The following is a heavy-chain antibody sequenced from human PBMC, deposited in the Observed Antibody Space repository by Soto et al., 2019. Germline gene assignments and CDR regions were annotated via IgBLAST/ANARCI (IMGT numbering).Heavy chain of an antibody. CDR3: ARTREYYDILTGYYTLPYFDY. CDR1: GYTFTSYA. J-gene: IGHJ4*02. V-gene: IGHV1-3*01. D-gene: IGHD3-9*01. CDR2: INAGNGNT. Sequence: GASVKVSCKASGYTFTSYAMHWVRQAPGQRLEWMGWINAGNGNTKYSQKFQGRVTITRDTSASTAYMELSSLRSEDTAVYYCARTREYYDILTGYYTLPYFDYWGQGTLVTVPQ.